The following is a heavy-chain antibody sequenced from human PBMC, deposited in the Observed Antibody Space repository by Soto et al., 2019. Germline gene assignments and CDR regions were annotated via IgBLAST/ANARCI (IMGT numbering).Heavy chain of an antibody. CDR3: ARDASDFWSGYYYNYYYYYMDV. CDR1: GFTFSSYS. J-gene: IGHJ6*03. D-gene: IGHD3-3*01. Sequence: GGSLRLSCAASGFTFSSYSMNWVRQAPGKGLEWVSYISSSSSTIYYADSVKGRFTISRDNAKNSLYLQMNSLRAEDTAVYYCARDASDFWSGYYYNYYYYYMDVWGKGTTVTVSS. CDR2: ISSSSSTI. V-gene: IGHV3-48*01.